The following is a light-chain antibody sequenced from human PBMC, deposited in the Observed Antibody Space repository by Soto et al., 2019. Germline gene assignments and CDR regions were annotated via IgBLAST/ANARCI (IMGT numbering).Light chain of an antibody. V-gene: IGKV3-11*01. CDR2: DAS. Sequence: EIVLTQSPATLSLSPGERATLSCRASQSVSSYLAWYQQKPGQAPRLLIYDASSRATGLPAKFSGSGSGTDFTLAISRLEPEDFAVYYCQQRSQRPVTLGQGTKVEI. CDR1: QSVSSY. CDR3: QQRSQRPVT. J-gene: IGKJ1*01.